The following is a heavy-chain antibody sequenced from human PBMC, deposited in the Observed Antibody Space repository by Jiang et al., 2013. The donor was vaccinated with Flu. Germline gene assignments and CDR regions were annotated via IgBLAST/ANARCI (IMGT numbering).Heavy chain of an antibody. CDR3: ARRDSSSWYEGSYYYYYGMDV. J-gene: IGHJ6*02. D-gene: IGHD6-13*01. CDR2: IYPGDSDT. V-gene: IGHV5-51*01. Sequence: KGLEWMGIIYPGDSDTRYGPSFQGQVTISADKSISTAYLQWSSLKASDTAMYYCARRDSSSWYEGSYYYYYGMDVWGQGTTVTVSS.